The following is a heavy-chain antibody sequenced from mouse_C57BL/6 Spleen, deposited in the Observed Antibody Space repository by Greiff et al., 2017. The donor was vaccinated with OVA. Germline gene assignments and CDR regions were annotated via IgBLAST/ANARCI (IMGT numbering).Heavy chain of an antibody. J-gene: IGHJ3*01. Sequence: EVKLVESGGGLVKPGGSLKLSCAASGFTFSSYAMSWVRQTPEKRLEWVATISDGGSYTYYPDNVKGRFTISRDNAKNNLYLQMSHLKSEDTAMYYCAREAYYSNCPFAYWGQGTLVTVSA. D-gene: IGHD2-5*01. CDR2: ISDGGSYT. CDR1: GFTFSSYA. V-gene: IGHV5-4*01. CDR3: AREAYYSNCPFAY.